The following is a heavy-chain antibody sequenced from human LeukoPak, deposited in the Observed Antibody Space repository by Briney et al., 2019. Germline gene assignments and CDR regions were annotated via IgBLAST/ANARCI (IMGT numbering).Heavy chain of an antibody. D-gene: IGHD4-23*01. V-gene: IGHV4-34*01. CDR2: VSQSGGA. CDR1: GASFSGYH. CDR3: AGSYGGNAVGPFDI. Sequence: SETLSLTCAVSGASFSGYHCSWIRQTPGKGLEWIGEVSQSGGASYNPSLKSRVTISVETSKNHVSLKLSSVTAADTVMYYCAGSYGGNAVGPFDIWGQGTMVTVSS. J-gene: IGHJ3*02.